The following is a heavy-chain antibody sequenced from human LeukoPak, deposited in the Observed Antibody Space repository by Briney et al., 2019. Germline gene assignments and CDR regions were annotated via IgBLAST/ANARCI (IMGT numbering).Heavy chain of an antibody. CDR2: IYSGGST. CDR3: ASSDGGWYYFDY. D-gene: IGHD6-19*01. Sequence: GGSLRLSCAASGFTVSSNYMSWVRQAPGKGLEWVSVIYSGGSTYYADSVKGRFTISRDNSKSTLYLQMNSLRAEDTAVYYCASSDGGWYYFDYWGQGTLVTVSS. CDR1: GFTVSSNY. J-gene: IGHJ4*02. V-gene: IGHV3-53*01.